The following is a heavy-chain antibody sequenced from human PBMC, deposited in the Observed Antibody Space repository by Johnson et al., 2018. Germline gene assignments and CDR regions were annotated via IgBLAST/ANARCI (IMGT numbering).Heavy chain of an antibody. Sequence: QVQLQQSGPGLVKPSQTXSLTCAISGDSVSSNSAAWNWIRQSPSRGLEWLGRTYYRSKWFNDYAVSVKSRITINPDTSTNKFSLQLNPVTPEDTAVYYRARGPLAASYYYFWSGLNWFDPWGQGTLVTVSS. CDR2: TYYRSKWFN. V-gene: IGHV6-1*01. CDR1: GDSVSSNSAA. J-gene: IGHJ5*02. CDR3: ARGPLAASYYYFWSGLNWFDP. D-gene: IGHD3-3*01.